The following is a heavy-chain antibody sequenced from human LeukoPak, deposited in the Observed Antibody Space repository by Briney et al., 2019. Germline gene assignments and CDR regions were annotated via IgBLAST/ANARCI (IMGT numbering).Heavy chain of an antibody. CDR1: GGTFSSYA. CDR3: ARDPIIAAAGHPYFDY. D-gene: IGHD6-13*01. J-gene: IGHJ4*02. V-gene: IGHV1-46*01. Sequence: GASVKVSCKASGGTFSSYAISWVRQAPGQGLEWMGIINPSGGSTSYAQKFQGRVTMTRDTSTSTVYMELSSLRSEDTAVYYCARDPIIAAAGHPYFDYWGQGTLVTVSS. CDR2: INPSGGST.